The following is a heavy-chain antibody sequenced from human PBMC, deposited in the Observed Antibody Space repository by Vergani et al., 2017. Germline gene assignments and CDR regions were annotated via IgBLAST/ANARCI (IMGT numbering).Heavy chain of an antibody. V-gene: IGHV4-31*01. Sequence: QVQLQESGPGLVKPSQTLSLTCSVSGDSISSGVYYWNWIRQHPGKGLEWIGYIYSTGSTHHNPSLRRLINMSVDTSKIQFSLKLNSVTAADTAMYYCARMWGYDEGDAFRIGYFDSWGPGILVTVSS. CDR2: IYSTGST. CDR3: ARMWGYDEGDAFRIGYFDS. D-gene: IGHD3-22*01. J-gene: IGHJ4*02. CDR1: GDSISSGVYY.